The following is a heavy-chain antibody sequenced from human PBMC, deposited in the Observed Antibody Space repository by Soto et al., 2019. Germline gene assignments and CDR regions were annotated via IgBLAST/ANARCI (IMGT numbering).Heavy chain of an antibody. J-gene: IGHJ6*02. Sequence: GASVKVSCKASGYTFTSYAMHWVRQAPGQRLEWMGWINAGNGNTKYSQKFQGRVTITRDTSASTAYMELSSLRSEDTAVYYCAREGLVLVPTTVNSDYYDYAMDVWGQGTTVTVSS. CDR2: INAGNGNT. D-gene: IGHD2-2*01. CDR3: AREGLVLVPTTVNSDYYDYAMDV. CDR1: GYTFTSYA. V-gene: IGHV1-3*01.